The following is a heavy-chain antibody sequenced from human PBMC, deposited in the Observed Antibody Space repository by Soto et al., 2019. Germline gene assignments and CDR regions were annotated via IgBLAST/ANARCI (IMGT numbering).Heavy chain of an antibody. D-gene: IGHD3-10*02. CDR1: GGSISSGGYY. CDR3: ARRRVRGQHPRGAFDS. Sequence: PSETLSLTCTVSGGSISSGGYYWSWIRQHPGKGLEWIGYIYYSGSTYYNPSLKSRVTISVDTSKNQFSLKLSSVTAADTAVYYCARRRVRGQHPRGAFDSWGQGTMVTVSS. CDR2: IYYSGST. J-gene: IGHJ3*02. V-gene: IGHV4-31*03.